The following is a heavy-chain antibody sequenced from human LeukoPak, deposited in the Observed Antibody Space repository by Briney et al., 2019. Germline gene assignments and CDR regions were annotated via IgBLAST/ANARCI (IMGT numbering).Heavy chain of an antibody. CDR2: IYYSGST. D-gene: IGHD5-12*01. Sequence: SETRSLTCTVPGGSISSYYWSWIRQPPGKGLDGIGYIYYSGSTNYNPSLKSRVTISVDTSKNQFSLKLSSVTAADTAVYYCARHEGGYTWYLGLWGRGTLVTVSS. CDR1: GGSISSYY. CDR3: ARHEGGYTWYLGL. J-gene: IGHJ2*01. V-gene: IGHV4-59*08.